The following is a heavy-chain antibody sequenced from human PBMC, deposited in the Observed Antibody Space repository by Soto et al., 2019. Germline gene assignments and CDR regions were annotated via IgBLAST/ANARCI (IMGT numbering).Heavy chain of an antibody. D-gene: IGHD5-12*01. Sequence: SCKVAGDSITSYWMSRVRQMPGKGLEWMGRIDPSDSYSNYSPSFQGHVTISADKSISTAYLQWSSLKASDTSMYYCARGGGYDSPLDYWGQGTLVTVSS. V-gene: IGHV5-10-1*01. J-gene: IGHJ4*02. CDR2: IDPSDSYS. CDR1: GDSITSYW. CDR3: ARGGGYDSPLDY.